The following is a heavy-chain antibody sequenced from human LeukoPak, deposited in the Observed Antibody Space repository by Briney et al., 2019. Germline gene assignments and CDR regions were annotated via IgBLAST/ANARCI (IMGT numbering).Heavy chain of an antibody. Sequence: ASVKVSCKASGYTFNSFGISWVRQAPGQGLDWMGWISAYNGNTHHPEKLQGRLTMTTDTPTSTAYMELRSLRSDDTAIYYCARDTVMMVGSYYYGKDVWGQGTTVSVSS. CDR1: GYTFNSFG. D-gene: IGHD2-15*01. V-gene: IGHV1-18*01. J-gene: IGHJ6*02. CDR3: ARDTVMMVGSYYYGKDV. CDR2: ISAYNGNT.